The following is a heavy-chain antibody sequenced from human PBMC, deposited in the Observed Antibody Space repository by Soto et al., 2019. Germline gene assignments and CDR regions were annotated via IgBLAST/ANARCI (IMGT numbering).Heavy chain of an antibody. Sequence: PGGSLRLSCAASGFTFSNYEMSWVRQAPGKGLEWVSYIGDTVSNIKYADSVKGRFTISRDNARNSLYLQMNNLRAEDTAIYHCAREAEWQLLGDAFDIWGQGTMVTVSS. CDR3: AREAEWQLLGDAFDI. CDR1: GFTFSNYE. D-gene: IGHD3-22*01. CDR2: IGDTVSNI. J-gene: IGHJ3*02. V-gene: IGHV3-48*03.